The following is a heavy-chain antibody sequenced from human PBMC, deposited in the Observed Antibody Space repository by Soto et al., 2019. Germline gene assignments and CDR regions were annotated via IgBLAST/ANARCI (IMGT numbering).Heavy chain of an antibody. Sequence: XGSLRLSCEVAGFIFSMYSMSWVRQTPGKGLEWVAKIPQDGVDGHYADAVKGRFTISRDNGKNSLYLQMNNLRAKDTAVYYCARDHLILPAHDFFYGSDVWGRGATVTVSS. V-gene: IGHV3-7*03. J-gene: IGHJ6*02. CDR3: ARDHLILPAHDFFYGSDV. CDR1: GFIFSMYS. CDR2: IPQDGVDG. D-gene: IGHD2-21*02.